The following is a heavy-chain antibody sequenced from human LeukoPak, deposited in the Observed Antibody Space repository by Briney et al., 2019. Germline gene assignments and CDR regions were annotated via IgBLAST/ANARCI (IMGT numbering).Heavy chain of an antibody. CDR3: ALQWLTPPAPDY. CDR1: GFTFSSYA. CDR2: ISGSGGST. Sequence: GGSLRLSCAASGFTFSSYAMSWVRQAPGKGLEWISAISGSGGSTYYADSVKGRFTISRDNSKNTLYLQMTSMTAEDTAVYCCALQWLTPPAPDYWGQGTLVTVSS. V-gene: IGHV3-23*01. D-gene: IGHD6-19*01. J-gene: IGHJ4*02.